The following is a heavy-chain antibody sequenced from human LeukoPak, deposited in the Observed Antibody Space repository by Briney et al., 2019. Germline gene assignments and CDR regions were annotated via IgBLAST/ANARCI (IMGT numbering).Heavy chain of an antibody. V-gene: IGHV4-34*01. Sequence: SETLSLTCAVYGGSFSGYYWSWIRQPPGKGLEWSGEINHSGSTNYNPSLKSRVTISVDTSKNQFSLKLSSVTAADTAVYYCARIDCGGDCYRDLPRYNWFDPWGQGTLVTVSS. CDR1: GGSFSGYY. D-gene: IGHD2-21*02. CDR2: INHSGST. J-gene: IGHJ5*02. CDR3: ARIDCGGDCYRDLPRYNWFDP.